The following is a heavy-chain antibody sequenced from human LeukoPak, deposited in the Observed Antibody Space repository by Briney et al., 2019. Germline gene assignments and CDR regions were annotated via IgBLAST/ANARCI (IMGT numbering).Heavy chain of an antibody. CDR2: ISSSSSTI. CDR1: GFTFSSYA. V-gene: IGHV3-48*01. Sequence: GGSLRLSCAASGFTFSSYAMSWVRQAPGKGLEWVSYISSSSSTIYYADSAKGRFTISRDNAKNSLYLQMNSLRAEDTAVYYCARGYSGYDNTYYFDYWGQGTLVTVSS. D-gene: IGHD5-12*01. J-gene: IGHJ4*02. CDR3: ARGYSGYDNTYYFDY.